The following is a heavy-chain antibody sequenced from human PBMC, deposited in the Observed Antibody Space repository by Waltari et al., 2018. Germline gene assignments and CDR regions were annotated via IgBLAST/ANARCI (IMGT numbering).Heavy chain of an antibody. CDR3: AGIRRGYWFFDL. CDR2: ISSSSDWI. V-gene: IGHV3-48*04. Sequence: DVQLVESGGGLVQPGGSLRLSCAASGFTFTPYSMTWVRQAPGKGLEWIAYISSSSDWIYSADSVKGRFTISRDNAKNSVYLQMNSLRADDTAVYYCAGIRRGYWFFDLWGRGTLVTVSS. D-gene: IGHD3-10*01. J-gene: IGHJ2*01. CDR1: GFTFTPYS.